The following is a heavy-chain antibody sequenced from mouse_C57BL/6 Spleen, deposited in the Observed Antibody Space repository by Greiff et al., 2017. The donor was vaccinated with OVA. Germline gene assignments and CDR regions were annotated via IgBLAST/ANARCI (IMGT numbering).Heavy chain of an antibody. CDR3: ARREMDD. V-gene: IGHV1-26*01. CDR2: INPNNGGT. Sequence: VQLQQSGPELVKPGASVKISCKASGYTFTDYYMNWVKQSPGKSLEWIGAINPNNGGTSYNQKFKGKATLTVDKSSSTAYMELRSLTSEDSAVYYCARREMDDWGKGTSVTVSS. J-gene: IGHJ4*01. CDR1: GYTFTDYY.